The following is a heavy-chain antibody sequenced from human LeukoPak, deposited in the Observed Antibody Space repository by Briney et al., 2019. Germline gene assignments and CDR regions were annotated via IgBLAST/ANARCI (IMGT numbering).Heavy chain of an antibody. CDR3: ARRLYYDILTGTAGHYYYYGMDV. Sequence: GRSLRLSCAASGFTFSNYGMHWVRQAPGKGREWVALIWCDGNNKYYADSVKGRFTVSRENSKNTLYLQMNSMRAEDTAVYYCARRLYYDILTGTAGHYYYYGMDVWGQGTTVTVSS. V-gene: IGHV3-33*01. J-gene: IGHJ6*02. CDR2: IWCDGNNK. CDR1: GFTFSNYG. D-gene: IGHD3-9*01.